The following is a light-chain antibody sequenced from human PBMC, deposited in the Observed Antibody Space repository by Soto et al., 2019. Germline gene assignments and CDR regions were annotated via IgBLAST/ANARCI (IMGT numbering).Light chain of an antibody. CDR1: QTINIW. J-gene: IGKJ2*01. Sequence: DIQMTQSPSTLSASVGDRVTVTCRASQTINIWLAWYQQRPGKAPNLLIYKTSSLKSGVPSRFSGSESGTDCTLTISSLQPDDFATYYCQQYNSHPYTFGQGTKLEIK. CDR3: QQYNSHPYT. V-gene: IGKV1-5*03. CDR2: KTS.